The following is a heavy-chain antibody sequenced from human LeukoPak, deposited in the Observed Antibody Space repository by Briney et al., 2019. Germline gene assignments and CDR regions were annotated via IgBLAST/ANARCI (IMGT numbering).Heavy chain of an antibody. V-gene: IGHV4-4*02. CDR3: ARATAAAGTKCFDY. J-gene: IGHJ4*02. CDR1: GGSISSSNW. Sequence: SETLSLTCAVSGGSISSSNWWSWVRQPPGNGLEWIGEIYHSGSTNYNPSLKSRVTISVDKSKNQFSLKLSSVTAADTAVYYCARATAAAGTKCFDYWGQGTLVTVSS. D-gene: IGHD6-13*01. CDR2: IYHSGST.